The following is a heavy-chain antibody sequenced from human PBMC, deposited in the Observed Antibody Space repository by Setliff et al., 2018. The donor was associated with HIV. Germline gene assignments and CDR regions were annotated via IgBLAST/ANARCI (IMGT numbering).Heavy chain of an antibody. J-gene: IGHJ4*02. V-gene: IGHV4-59*08. CDR1: GGPISSYY. CDR3: AARGSYHFDY. D-gene: IGHD1-26*01. Sequence: SETLSLTCTVSGGPISSYYWTWIRQPPGKGLEWVGFVYYNGGTSYNPSLKSRATVSIDTSKNQFSLKLSSMTAADTAVYYCAARGSYHFDYWGQGILVTVS. CDR2: VYYNGGT.